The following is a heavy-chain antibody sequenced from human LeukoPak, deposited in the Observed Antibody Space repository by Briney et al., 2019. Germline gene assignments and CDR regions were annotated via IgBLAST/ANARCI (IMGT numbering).Heavy chain of an antibody. CDR2: INHSGST. Sequence: SETLSLTCAVYGGSFSGYYWSWIRQPPGKGLEWIGEINHSGSTNYNPSLKSRVTISVDTSKNQFSLKLSSVTAADTAVYYCARAGDHVTYGGVDIWGLGTMVTVSS. CDR3: ARAGDHVTYGGVDI. V-gene: IGHV4-34*01. CDR1: GGSFSGYY. D-gene: IGHD4-23*01. J-gene: IGHJ3*02.